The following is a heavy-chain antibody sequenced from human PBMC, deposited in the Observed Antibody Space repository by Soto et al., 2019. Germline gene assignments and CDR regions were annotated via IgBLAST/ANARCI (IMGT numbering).Heavy chain of an antibody. CDR1: GYTFTSYD. D-gene: IGHD1-7*01. CDR2: MNPNSGNT. J-gene: IGHJ4*02. Sequence: QVQLVQSGAEVKKPGASVKVSCKASGYTFTSYDINWVRQATGQGLEWMGWMNPNSGNTAYAQKFQGRVTMTRNTSISTAYMELSSLRSEDPAVYDCARERTGPNYFDYWGQGTLVTVSS. CDR3: ARERTGPNYFDY. V-gene: IGHV1-8*01.